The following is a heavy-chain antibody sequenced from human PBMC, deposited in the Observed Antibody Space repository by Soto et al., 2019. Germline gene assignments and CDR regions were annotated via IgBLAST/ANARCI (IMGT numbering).Heavy chain of an antibody. V-gene: IGHV1-18*01. CDR2: ISAYNGNT. D-gene: IGHD6-19*01. CDR1: GYTFTSYG. CDR3: ARGPYSSGGEKPPRNDY. Sequence: ASVKVSCKASGYTFTSYGISWVRQAPGQGLEWMGWISAYNGNTNYAQKLQGRVTMTTDTSTSTAYMELRSLRSDDTAVYYCARGPYSSGGEKPPRNDYWGQGTLVTVSS. J-gene: IGHJ4*02.